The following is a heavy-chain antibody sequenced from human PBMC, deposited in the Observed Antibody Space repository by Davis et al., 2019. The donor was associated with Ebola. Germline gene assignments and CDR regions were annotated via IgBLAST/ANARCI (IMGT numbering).Heavy chain of an antibody. CDR3: ARPARKVRGDYGMDV. V-gene: IGHV5-51*01. D-gene: IGHD3-10*01. CDR2: IYPGDSDT. CDR1: GYSFTSYW. J-gene: IGHJ6*02. Sequence: GESLKISCKGSGYSFTSYWIGWVRQMPGKGLEWMGIIYPGDSDTRYSPSFQGQVTISADKSISTTYLQWSSLKASDTAIYYCARPARKVRGDYGMDVWGQGTTVTVSS.